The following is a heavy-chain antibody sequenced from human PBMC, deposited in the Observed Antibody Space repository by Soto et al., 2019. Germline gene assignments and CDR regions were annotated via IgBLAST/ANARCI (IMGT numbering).Heavy chain of an antibody. Sequence: QVQLVQSGAEVKKPGASVKVSCKASGYTFTSYGISWVRQAPGQGLEWMGWISAYNGNTNYAQKLQGRVTLTTDTSTSTAYMELRSLRSDDAAVYDCARDSLRVATIWAVRFDYWGQGTLVTVSS. J-gene: IGHJ4*02. D-gene: IGHD5-12*01. CDR1: GYTFTSYG. V-gene: IGHV1-18*01. CDR3: ARDSLRVATIWAVRFDY. CDR2: ISAYNGNT.